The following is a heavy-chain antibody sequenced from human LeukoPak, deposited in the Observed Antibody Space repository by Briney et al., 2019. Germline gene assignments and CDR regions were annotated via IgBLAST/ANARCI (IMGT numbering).Heavy chain of an antibody. J-gene: IGHJ4*02. Sequence: PSETLSLTCTVSGGPISSYYWSWIRQPPGKGLEWIGYIYYIGVTTYNPSLKSRVAISVDTSKNQFSLQLSSVTAADTAVYYCARGYSRGWDYWGEGTLVRVSS. CDR2: IYYIGVT. D-gene: IGHD6-19*01. CDR1: GGPISSYY. CDR3: ARGYSRGWDY. V-gene: IGHV4-59*01.